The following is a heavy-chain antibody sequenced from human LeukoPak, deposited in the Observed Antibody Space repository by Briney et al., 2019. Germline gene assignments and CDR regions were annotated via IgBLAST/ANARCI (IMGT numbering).Heavy chain of an antibody. V-gene: IGHV1-3*01. CDR1: GYIFTKYV. J-gene: IGHJ4*02. CDR2: IKAGNGDT. Sequence: ASVKVSCKASGYIFTKYVVHWVRQAPGQRPEWMGWIKAGNGDTKYSQNFQDRLTITRDTSASTVYMELSSLTSEDTALYFCARDDCGDTCYPGGYWGQGTLVTVSS. D-gene: IGHD2-21*01. CDR3: ARDDCGDTCYPGGY.